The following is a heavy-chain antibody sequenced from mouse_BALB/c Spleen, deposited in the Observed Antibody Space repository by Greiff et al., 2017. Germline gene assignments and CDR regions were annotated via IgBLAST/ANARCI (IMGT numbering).Heavy chain of an antibody. Sequence: EVMLVESGGGLVKPGGSLKLSCAASGFTFSSYAMSWVRQTPEKRLEWVATISSGGSYTYYPDSVKGRFTISRDNAKNTLYLQMSSLKSEDTAMYYCTRDSYYGNSAWFAYWGQGTLVTVSA. CDR2: ISSGGSYT. CDR3: TRDSYYGNSAWFAY. J-gene: IGHJ3*01. D-gene: IGHD2-1*01. CDR1: GFTFSSYA. V-gene: IGHV5-6-4*01.